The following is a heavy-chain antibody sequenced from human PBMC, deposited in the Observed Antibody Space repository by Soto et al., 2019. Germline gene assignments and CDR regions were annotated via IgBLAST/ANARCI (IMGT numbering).Heavy chain of an antibody. CDR1: GFTFSTYA. V-gene: IGHV3-30*04. CDR2: ISFDGSSE. J-gene: IGHJ4*02. CDR3: ARSARGVVNTGIDY. Sequence: GGSLRLSCVVSGFTFSTYAMYWVRQAPGKGLEWVALISFDGSSEYYADSVKGRFTISRDNSKDTLYLQMNSLRAEDTAVFYCARSARGVVNTGIDYWGQGTPVTVYS. D-gene: IGHD3-10*01.